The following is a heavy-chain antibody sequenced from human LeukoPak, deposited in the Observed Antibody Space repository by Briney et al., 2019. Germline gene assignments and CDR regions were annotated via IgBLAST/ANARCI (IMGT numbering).Heavy chain of an antibody. J-gene: IGHJ6*02. Sequence: ASVKVSCKASGGTFSSYAISWVRQAPGQGLEWMGRIIPILGMANYAQKFQGRVTITADKSTSTAYMELSSLRSEDTAVYYCARVMGSGWPPYYYYGMDVWGQGTTVTVSS. V-gene: IGHV1-69*04. CDR3: ARVMGSGWPPYYYYGMDV. CDR1: GGTFSSYA. D-gene: IGHD6-19*01. CDR2: IIPILGMA.